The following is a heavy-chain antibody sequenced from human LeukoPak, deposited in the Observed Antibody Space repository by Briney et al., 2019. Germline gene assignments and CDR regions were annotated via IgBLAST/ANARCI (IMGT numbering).Heavy chain of an antibody. Sequence: GGSLRLSCAASGFTFSSYAMHWVRQAPGKGLEWVAVISYDGSNKYYADSVKGRFTISRDNSKNTLYLQMNSLRAEDTAVYYCARHSSGLRDHYYYYYMDVWGKGTTVTVSS. CDR3: ARHSSGLRDHYYYYYMDV. D-gene: IGHD6-19*01. CDR2: ISYDGSNK. J-gene: IGHJ6*03. V-gene: IGHV3-30*04. CDR1: GFTFSSYA.